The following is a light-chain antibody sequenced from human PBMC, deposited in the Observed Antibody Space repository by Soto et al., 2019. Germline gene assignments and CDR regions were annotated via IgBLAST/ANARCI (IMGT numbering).Light chain of an antibody. CDR3: HQRSNWPVT. V-gene: IGKV3-11*01. Sequence: EILLTQSPATLSLSPGERATLSCRASQSVSSYLAWYQQKPGQAPRLLIYDASNRATGIPTRFSGSGSGTDFTLTISTLEPEDFSVYYCHQRSNWPVTFCPGTKVDIK. CDR2: DAS. CDR1: QSVSSY. J-gene: IGKJ3*01.